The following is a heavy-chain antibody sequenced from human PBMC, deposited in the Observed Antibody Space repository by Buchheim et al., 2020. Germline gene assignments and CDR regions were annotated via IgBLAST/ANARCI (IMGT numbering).Heavy chain of an antibody. CDR1: GFTFSSYA. J-gene: IGHJ4*02. V-gene: IGHV3-23*01. CDR3: AKVRAQDYGDYGGFDY. Sequence: EVQLLESGGGLVQPGGSLRLSCAASGFTFSSYAMSWVRQAPGKGLEWVSAISGSGGSTYYADSVKGRFTISRANSKNTLYLQMNSMRAENTAVYYCAKVRAQDYGDYGGFDYWGQGTL. D-gene: IGHD4-17*01. CDR2: ISGSGGST.